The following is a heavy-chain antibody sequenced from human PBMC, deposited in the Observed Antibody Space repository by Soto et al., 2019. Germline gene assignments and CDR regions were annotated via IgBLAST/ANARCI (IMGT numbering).Heavy chain of an antibody. D-gene: IGHD1-26*01. V-gene: IGHV3-23*01. CDR3: AKAELRWELLDYFDY. J-gene: IGHJ4*02. CDR1: GFTFSSYA. Sequence: EVQLLESGGGLVQPGGSLRLSCAASGFTFSSYAMSWVRQAPGKGLEWVSAISGSGGSTYHADSVRGRFTISIDNSKYTLYLQMNSLRAEDTAVYYCAKAELRWELLDYFDYWGQGTLVTVSS. CDR2: ISGSGGST.